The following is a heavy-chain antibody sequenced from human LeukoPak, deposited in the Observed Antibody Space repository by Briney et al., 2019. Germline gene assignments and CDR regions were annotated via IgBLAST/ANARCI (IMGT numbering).Heavy chain of an antibody. CDR1: GFTFGDYP. D-gene: IGHD1-26*01. J-gene: IGHJ4*02. Sequence: PGRSLRLSCTSSGFTFGDYPMTWVRQAPGKGLEWVGFIRSKAYGGPTEYAASVKGRFTISRDESKSIAYLQITSLRPEDTAVYHCASRSGRQWLPYFDYWGQGTLVTVSS. CDR2: IRSKAYGGPT. CDR3: ASRSGRQWLPYFDY. V-gene: IGHV3-49*02.